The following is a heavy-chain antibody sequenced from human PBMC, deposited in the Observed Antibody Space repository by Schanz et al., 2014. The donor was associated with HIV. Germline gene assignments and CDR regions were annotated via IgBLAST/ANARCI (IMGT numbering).Heavy chain of an antibody. D-gene: IGHD4-17*01. CDR3: ARDRDDYGDYAY. V-gene: IGHV3-11*04. CDR2: ISHTSATI. Sequence: QVQLVASGGGLVKPGGSLRLSCAASGFSFSEYYINWIRQAPGQGLEWLSYISHTSATIYYLDSVRGRFTISRDNAKNSVDLQMNSLRVEDTAVYYCARDRDDYGDYAYWGQGTLVTVSS. CDR1: GFSFSEYY. J-gene: IGHJ4*02.